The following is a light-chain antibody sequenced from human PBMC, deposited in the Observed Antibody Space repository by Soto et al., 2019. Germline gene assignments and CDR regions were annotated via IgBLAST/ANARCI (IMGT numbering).Light chain of an antibody. Sequence: DIQMTQSPSSLSASVGDRVTITCRASQSTSTYLNWYQQKPGKAPKLLIYAATNLQSGVPSRFSGSGSGTDFTLTISSLQPEDFATYFCQQSYSTPYTFGQGTKLEIK. J-gene: IGKJ2*01. CDR2: AAT. CDR1: QSTSTY. V-gene: IGKV1-39*01. CDR3: QQSYSTPYT.